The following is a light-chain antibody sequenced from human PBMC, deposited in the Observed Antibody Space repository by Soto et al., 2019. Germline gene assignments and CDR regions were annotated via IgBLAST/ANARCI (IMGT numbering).Light chain of an antibody. J-gene: IGKJ1*01. CDR3: HQYGATPGT. CDR1: QSVTNNY. V-gene: IGKV3-20*01. CDR2: GAS. Sequence: EIVLTQSPDTLSLSPGEGVTLSCRASQSVTNNYLAWYQQKPGQGPRLLIHGASSRAADTPDRFSGSGSGKDFTLTISRLEPEDFALYYCHQYGATPGTFGQGTKLDIK.